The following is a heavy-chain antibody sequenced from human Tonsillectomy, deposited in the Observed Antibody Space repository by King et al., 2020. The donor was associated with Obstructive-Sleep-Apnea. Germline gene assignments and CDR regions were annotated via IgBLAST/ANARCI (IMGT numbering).Heavy chain of an antibody. V-gene: IGHV5-51*01. CDR2: IYPGDSGDSET. CDR3: AKLANTLPQYFFDS. D-gene: IGHD1/OR15-1a*01. CDR1: GHNFTTDW. J-gene: IGHJ4*02. Sequence: VQLVESGAEVKKPGESLKISCKDSGHNFTTDWIAWVRQMPGKGLEWVGFIYPGDSGDSETIYSPSFQGQVTISADKSISTAYLQWSTLKASDTAMYYCAKLANTLPQYFFDSWGQGTLAT.